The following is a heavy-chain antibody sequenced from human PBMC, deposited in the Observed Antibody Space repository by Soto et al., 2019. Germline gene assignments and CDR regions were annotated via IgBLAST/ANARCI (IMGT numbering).Heavy chain of an antibody. V-gene: IGHV3-23*01. CDR2: ISGSGGST. CDR1: GFTFSSYA. J-gene: IGHJ6*02. D-gene: IGHD3-10*01. CDR3: AAYYYGSGSYYNYYYYGMDV. Sequence: GGSLRLSCAASGFTFSSYAMSWVRQAPGKGLEWVSAISGSGGSTYYADSVKGRFTISRDNSKNPLYLQMNSLRAEDTAVYYCAAYYYGSGSYYNYYYYGMDVWGQGTTVTVSS.